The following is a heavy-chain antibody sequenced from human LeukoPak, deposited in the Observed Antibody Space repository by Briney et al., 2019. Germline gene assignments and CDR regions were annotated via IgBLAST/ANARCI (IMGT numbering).Heavy chain of an antibody. CDR1: GFRFTNYW. CDR3: ARIGYSSSSFDY. CDR2: IKQDGSEI. D-gene: IGHD5-18*01. V-gene: IGHV3-7*01. Sequence: GGSLRLSCADSGFRFTNYWMSWVRQAPGKGLEWVANIKQDGSEIDYSDPMKGRFTISRDNTRNSVYLQVDSLRAEDTGVYYCARIGYSSSSFDYWGQGTLVTVSS. J-gene: IGHJ4*02.